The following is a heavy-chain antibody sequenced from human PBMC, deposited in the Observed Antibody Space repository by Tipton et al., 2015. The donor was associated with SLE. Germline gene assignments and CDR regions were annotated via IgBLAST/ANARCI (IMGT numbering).Heavy chain of an antibody. V-gene: IGHV4-59*01. D-gene: IGHD6-6*01. CDR1: GGSFGSYY. J-gene: IGHJ4*02. Sequence: TLSLTCTVSGGSFGSYYWSWLRQPPGKRLEWIAYIYSSGSTNYNPSLKSRVTISVDTPKSQFSLRLSSVTAADTAVYYCARRGRAARGFDYWGQGTLVTVSS. CDR3: ARRGRAARGFDY. CDR2: IYSSGST.